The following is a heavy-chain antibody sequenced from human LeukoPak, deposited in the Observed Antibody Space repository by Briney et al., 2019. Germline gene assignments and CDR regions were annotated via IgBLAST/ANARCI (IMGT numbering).Heavy chain of an antibody. V-gene: IGHV1-2*02. Sequence: ASVKVSCKASGYTFTGYYMHWVRQAPGQGLEWMGWINPNSGGTNYAQKFQGRVTMTRDTSISTAYMELSRLRSDDTAVYYCARIVVATISVEDYWGQGTLVTVSS. CDR3: ARIVVATISVEDY. CDR1: GYTFTGYY. CDR2: INPNSGGT. J-gene: IGHJ4*02. D-gene: IGHD5-12*01.